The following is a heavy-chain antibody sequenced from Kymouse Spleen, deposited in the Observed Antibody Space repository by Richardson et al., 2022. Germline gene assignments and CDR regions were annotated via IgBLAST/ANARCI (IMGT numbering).Heavy chain of an antibody. CDR3: ARDPYSSSWSHYYYYYGMDV. J-gene: IGHJ6*02. Sequence: QVQLVESGGGVVQPGRSLRLSCAASGFTFSSYGMHWVRQAPGKGLEWVAVIWYDGSNKYYADSVKGRFTISRDNSKNTLYLQMNSLRAEDTAVYYCARDPYSSSWSHYYYYYGMDVWGQGTTVTVSS. D-gene: IGHD6-13*01. V-gene: IGHV3-33*01. CDR1: GFTFSSYG. CDR2: IWYDGSNK.